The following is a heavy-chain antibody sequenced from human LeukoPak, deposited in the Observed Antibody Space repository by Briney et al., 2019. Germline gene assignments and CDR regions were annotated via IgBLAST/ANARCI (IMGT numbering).Heavy chain of an antibody. CDR2: LYYSGST. V-gene: IGHV4-39*01. J-gene: IGHJ4*02. Sequence: PSGTVSLTCTVSGGFISSFIYYWGWIRQPPGKGLEWIGSLYYSGSTYYNSSLKSRVTISVDTSKNQFSLKLSSVTAADTAVYYCARRNSESFDFWGQGTLVTVSS. CDR3: ARRNSESFDF. D-gene: IGHD1-26*01. CDR1: GGFISSFIYY.